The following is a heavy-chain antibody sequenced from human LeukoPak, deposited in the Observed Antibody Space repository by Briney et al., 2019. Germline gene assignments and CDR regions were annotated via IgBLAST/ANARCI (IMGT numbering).Heavy chain of an antibody. Sequence: GGSLRLSCAASGFTFSDYYMSWIRQAPGKGLEWISYISSIGGYTNYADSVKGRFTISRDNAKNSLYLQMNSLRAEDTAVYYCARDQTTIRPLDYWGQGTLVTVSS. CDR1: GFTFSDYY. CDR2: ISSIGGYT. J-gene: IGHJ4*02. D-gene: IGHD4/OR15-4a*01. CDR3: ARDQTTIRPLDY. V-gene: IGHV3-11*05.